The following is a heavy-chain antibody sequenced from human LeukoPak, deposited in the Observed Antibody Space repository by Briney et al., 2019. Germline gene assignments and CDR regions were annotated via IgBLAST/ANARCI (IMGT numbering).Heavy chain of an antibody. V-gene: IGHV3-33*01. D-gene: IGHD6-13*01. Sequence: GRSLRLSCAASGFTFSSYGMHWVRQAPGKGLEWVAVIWYDGSNKYYADSVKGRFTISRDNSKNTLYLQMNSLRAEDTAVYYCARGCIAAAGEDYYFDYWGRGTLVTVSS. CDR2: IWYDGSNK. CDR3: ARGCIAAAGEDYYFDY. CDR1: GFTFSSYG. J-gene: IGHJ4*02.